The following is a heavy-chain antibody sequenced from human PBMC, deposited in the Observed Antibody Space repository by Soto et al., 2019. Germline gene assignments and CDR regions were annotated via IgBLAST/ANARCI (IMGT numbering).Heavy chain of an antibody. CDR3: TRHSQDY. CDR1: GFTFSGSA. J-gene: IGHJ4*02. Sequence: EVQLVESGGGLVQPGGSLKLSCAASGFTFSGSAMHWVRQASGKGLEWVGRIRSKANNYATEYAASVKGRFTISRDDSKNTAFLQMNSLKTEDPAVYYCTRHSQDYWGQGTLVTVSS. CDR2: IRSKANNYAT. V-gene: IGHV3-73*02.